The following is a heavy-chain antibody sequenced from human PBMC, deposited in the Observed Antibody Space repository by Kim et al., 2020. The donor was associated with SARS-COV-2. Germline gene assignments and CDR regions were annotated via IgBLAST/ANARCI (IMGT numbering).Heavy chain of an antibody. Sequence: SETLSLTCTVSGYSISSGYYWGWIRQPPGKGLEWIGSIYHSGSTYYNPSLKSRVTISVDTSKNQFPLKLSSVTAAATAVYDCASSGPSGSYSDYWGQGT. CDR3: ASSGPSGSYSDY. V-gene: IGHV4-38-2*02. J-gene: IGHJ4*02. D-gene: IGHD1-26*01. CDR1: GYSISSGYY. CDR2: IYHSGST.